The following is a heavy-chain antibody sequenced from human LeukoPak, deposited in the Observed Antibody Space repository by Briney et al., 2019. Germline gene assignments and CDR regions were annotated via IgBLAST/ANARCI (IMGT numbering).Heavy chain of an antibody. CDR2: IKQDGSEK. J-gene: IGHJ4*02. CDR3: ARASPYCSGGSCSNDY. D-gene: IGHD2-15*01. Sequence: GEPLRLSCAASGFTFSSYWMSWVRQAPGKGLEWVANIKQDGSEKYYVDSVKGRFTISRDNAKNSLYLQMNSLRAEDTAVYYCARASPYCSGGSCSNDYWGQGTLVTVSS. CDR1: GFTFSSYW. V-gene: IGHV3-7*01.